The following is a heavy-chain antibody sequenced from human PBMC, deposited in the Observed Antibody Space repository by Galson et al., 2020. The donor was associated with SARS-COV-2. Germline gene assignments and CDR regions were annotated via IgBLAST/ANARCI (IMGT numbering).Heavy chain of an antibody. CDR2: ISGSGGST. D-gene: IGHD5-18*01. V-gene: IGHV3-23*01. CDR3: AKAAPLEGIQLLFDLVPIGWFDP. CDR1: GFTFSSYA. J-gene: IGHJ5*02. Sequence: GGSLRLSCAASGFTFSSYAMSWVRQAPGKGLEWVSAISGSGGSTYYADSVKGRFTISRDNSKNTLYLQMNSLRAEDTAVYYCAKAAPLEGIQLLFDLVPIGWFDPWGQGTLVTVSS.